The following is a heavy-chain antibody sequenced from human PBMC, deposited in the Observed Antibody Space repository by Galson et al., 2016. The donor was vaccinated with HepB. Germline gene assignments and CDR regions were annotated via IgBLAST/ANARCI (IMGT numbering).Heavy chain of an antibody. J-gene: IGHJ4*02. CDR2: IKSETDVGTA. CDR3: ATPSKGAIDF. Sequence: SLRLSCAASGFTFSNAWMTWVRQAPGKGLEWVGRIKSETDVGTAVYAAPVKGRFTISRDGSKNTLHLQMDRLITEDTAVYYCATPSKGAIDFRGQGTLVTVSS. V-gene: IGHV3-15*01. CDR1: GFTFSNAW. D-gene: IGHD5-12*01.